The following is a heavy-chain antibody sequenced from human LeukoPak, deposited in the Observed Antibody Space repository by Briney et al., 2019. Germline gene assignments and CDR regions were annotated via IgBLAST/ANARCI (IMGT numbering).Heavy chain of an antibody. CDR3: TTTGRYYGSGSYSIH. V-gene: IGHV3-30*02. Sequence: PGGSLRLSCAASGFTFSSYGMHWVRQAPGKGLEWVAFIRYDGSNKYYADSVKGRFTISRDNSKNTLYLQMNSLKTEDTAVYYCTTTGRYYGSGSYSIHWGQGTLVTVSS. J-gene: IGHJ4*02. D-gene: IGHD3-10*01. CDR2: IRYDGSNK. CDR1: GFTFSSYG.